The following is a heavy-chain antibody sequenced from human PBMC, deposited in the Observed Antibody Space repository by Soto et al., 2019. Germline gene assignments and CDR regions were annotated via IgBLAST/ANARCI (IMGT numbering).Heavy chain of an antibody. CDR2: ISAYNGNT. CDR1: GYTFTSYV. V-gene: IGHV1-18*01. CDR3: ARDIQMGATSWFDP. J-gene: IGHJ5*02. Sequence: ASVKFSCKASGYTFTSYVISWVRQAPGQGLEWMGWISAYNGNTNYAQKLQGRVTMTTDTSTSTAYMELRSLRSDDTAVYYCARDIQMGATSWFDPWGQGTLVTVSS. D-gene: IGHD1-26*01.